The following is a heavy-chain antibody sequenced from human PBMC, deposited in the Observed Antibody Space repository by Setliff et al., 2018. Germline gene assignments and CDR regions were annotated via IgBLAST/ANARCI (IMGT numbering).Heavy chain of an antibody. V-gene: IGHV4-61*09. D-gene: IGHD3-3*01. CDR1: GGSISSGSYY. Sequence: PSETLSLTCTVSGGSISSGSYYWSWIRQPAGKGLEWIGHIYTSGSTNYNPSLKSRVTISVDTSKNQFSLKLSSVTAADTAVYYCAREQSNYDFWSGYYGSCYYYMDVWGKGTTVTVSS. CDR2: IYTSGST. J-gene: IGHJ6*03. CDR3: AREQSNYDFWSGYYGSCYYYMDV.